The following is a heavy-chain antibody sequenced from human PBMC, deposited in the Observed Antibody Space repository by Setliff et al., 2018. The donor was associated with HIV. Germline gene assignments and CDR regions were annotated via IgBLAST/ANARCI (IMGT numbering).Heavy chain of an antibody. Sequence: TSETLSLTCAVYGGSFSGYYWSWIRQPPGKGLEWIGEINHSGSTNYNMSLWSRVTISLGASRNQFSLELISVTAADTAVYYCAGGPGTTSIDYWAQGTLVTVSS. V-gene: IGHV4-34*01. D-gene: IGHD1-26*01. CDR1: GGSFSGYY. CDR3: AGGPGTTSIDY. J-gene: IGHJ4*02. CDR2: INHSGST.